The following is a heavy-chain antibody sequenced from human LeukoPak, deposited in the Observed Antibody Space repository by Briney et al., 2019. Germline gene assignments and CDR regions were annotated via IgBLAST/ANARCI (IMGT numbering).Heavy chain of an antibody. CDR3: ARDHDFWSGYPDY. D-gene: IGHD3-3*01. CDR2: ISYDGSNK. J-gene: IGHJ4*02. CDR1: GFTSSSYA. Sequence: GGSLRLSCAASGFTSSSYAMHWVRQAPGKGLEWVAVISYDGSNKYYADSVKGRFTISRDNSKNTLYLQMNSLRAEDTAVYYCARDHDFWSGYPDYWGQGTLVTVSS. V-gene: IGHV3-30-3*01.